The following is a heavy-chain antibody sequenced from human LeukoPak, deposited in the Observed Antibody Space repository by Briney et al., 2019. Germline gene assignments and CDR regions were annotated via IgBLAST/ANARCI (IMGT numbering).Heavy chain of an antibody. Sequence: SETLSLTCSVSGGSISRSSYYWGWIRQSPGEGLEWIGSIYYGGSTYYNTSLKSRVTISVDTSKNQFSLKLSSVTAADTAVYYCARRTAAAGTHYYYAMDVWGQGTTVTVSS. J-gene: IGHJ6*02. V-gene: IGHV4-39*01. CDR3: ARRTAAAGTHYYYAMDV. CDR1: GGSISRSSYY. D-gene: IGHD6-13*01. CDR2: IYYGGST.